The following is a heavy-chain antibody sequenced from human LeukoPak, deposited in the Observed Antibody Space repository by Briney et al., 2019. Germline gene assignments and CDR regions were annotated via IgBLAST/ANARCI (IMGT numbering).Heavy chain of an antibody. CDR1: GGSFSGYY. J-gene: IGHJ4*02. CDR2: TNHSGST. D-gene: IGHD3-10*01. V-gene: IGHV4-34*01. Sequence: SETLSLTCAVYGGSFSGYYWSWIRQPPGKGLEWIGETNHSGSTNYNPSLKSRVTISVDTSKNQFSLKLSSVTAADTAVYYCARAPMVRGRTAADYWGQGTLVTVSS. CDR3: ARAPMVRGRTAADY.